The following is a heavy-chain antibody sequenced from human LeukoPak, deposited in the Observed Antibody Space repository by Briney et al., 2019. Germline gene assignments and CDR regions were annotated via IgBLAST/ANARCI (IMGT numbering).Heavy chain of an antibody. CDR3: ARGTSSNYDILTGYYNVRQDAFGI. CDR2: IIPILGTA. D-gene: IGHD3-9*01. V-gene: IGHV1-69*06. CDR1: GGTFSSYA. J-gene: IGHJ3*02. Sequence: SVKVSCKASGGTFSSYAISWVRQAPGQGLEWMGGIIPILGTANYAQKFQGRVTITADKSTSTAYMELSSLRSEDTAVYYCARGTSSNYDILTGYYNVRQDAFGIWGQGTMVTVSS.